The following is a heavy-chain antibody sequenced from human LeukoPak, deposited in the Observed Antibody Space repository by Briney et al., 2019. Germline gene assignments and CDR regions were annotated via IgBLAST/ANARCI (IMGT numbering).Heavy chain of an antibody. CDR1: GYTFTGYY. V-gene: IGHV1-8*03. CDR3: ARGHQQLGLDY. CDR2: MNPNSGNT. J-gene: IGHJ4*02. D-gene: IGHD6-6*01. Sequence: ASVKVSCKASGYTFTGYYMHWVRQAPGQGREWMGWMNPNSGNTGYAQKFQGRVTITRNTSISTAYMELSSLSSEDTAVYYCARGHQQLGLDYWGQGTLVPVSS.